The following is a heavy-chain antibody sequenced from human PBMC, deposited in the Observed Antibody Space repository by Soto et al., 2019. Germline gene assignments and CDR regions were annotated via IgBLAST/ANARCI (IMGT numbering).Heavy chain of an antibody. D-gene: IGHD6-19*01. J-gene: IGHJ4*02. CDR1: GFTFSNYA. CDR2: ISSNGSRT. CDR3: AVAVAGPTAIGY. Sequence: SGGFLRLSCSVSGFTFSNYAVHWVRQAPGKGLEHVSAISSNGSRTSYADSVKGRFTISRDNAKNTLYLQMNSLRAEDTAVYYCAVAVAGPTAIGYWGQGTLVTVSS. V-gene: IGHV3-64*04.